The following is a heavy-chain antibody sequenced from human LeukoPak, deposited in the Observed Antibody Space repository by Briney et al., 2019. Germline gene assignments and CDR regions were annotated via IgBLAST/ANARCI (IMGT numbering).Heavy chain of an antibody. CDR2: IRSKAYGGTT. CDR3: TRVMIVVVAADY. Sequence: GRSLRLSCTASGFTFGDYAMSWVRQAPGKGLEWVGFIRSKAYGGTTEYAASVKGRFTISRDDSKNIDYLQMNSLKTEDTAVYYCTRVMIVVVAADYWGQGTLVTVSS. J-gene: IGHJ4*02. V-gene: IGHV3-49*04. CDR1: GFTFGDYA. D-gene: IGHD3-22*01.